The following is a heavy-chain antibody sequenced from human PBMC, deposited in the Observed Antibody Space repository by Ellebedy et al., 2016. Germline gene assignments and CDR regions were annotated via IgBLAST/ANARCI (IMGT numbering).Heavy chain of an antibody. D-gene: IGHD1-1*01. J-gene: IGHJ4*02. Sequence: SQTLSLTCAVYGGSFSGYYWSWIRQPPGKGLEWIGEINHSGSTNYNPSLKSRVTISVDTSKNQFSLKLSSVTAADTAVYYCVGGGTRPSYYFDYWGQGTLVTVSS. CDR3: VGGGTRPSYYFDY. V-gene: IGHV4-34*01. CDR2: INHSGST. CDR1: GGSFSGYY.